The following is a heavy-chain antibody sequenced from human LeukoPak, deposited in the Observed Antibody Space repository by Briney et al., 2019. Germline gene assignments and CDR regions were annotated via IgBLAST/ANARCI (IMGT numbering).Heavy chain of an antibody. CDR1: GGTFSSYA. D-gene: IGHD6-19*01. V-gene: IGHV1-69*04. Sequence: SVKVSCKASGGTFSSYAISWVRQAPGQGLEWMGRIIPILGIANYAQKFQGRVTINADKSTSTAYMELSSLRSEDTAVYYCAMGGIAVAAYFDYWGQGTLVTVSS. CDR3: AMGGIAVAAYFDY. CDR2: IIPILGIA. J-gene: IGHJ4*02.